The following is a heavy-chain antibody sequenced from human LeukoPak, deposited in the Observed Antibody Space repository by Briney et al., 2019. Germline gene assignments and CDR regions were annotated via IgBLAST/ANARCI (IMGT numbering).Heavy chain of an antibody. CDR1: GFTFSSYA. CDR2: ISGSGVST. CDR3: ARPYSYGYVGY. V-gene: IGHV3-23*01. J-gene: IGHJ4*02. D-gene: IGHD5-18*01. Sequence: GGSLRLSCAASGFTFSSYAMSWVRQAPGKGLEWVSAISGSGVSTYYADSVKGRFTISRDNAKNSLYLQMNSLRAEDTAVYYCARPYSYGYVGYWGQGTLVTVSS.